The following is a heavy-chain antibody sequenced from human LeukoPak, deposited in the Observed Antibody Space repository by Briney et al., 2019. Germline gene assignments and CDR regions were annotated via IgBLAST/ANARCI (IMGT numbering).Heavy chain of an antibody. V-gene: IGHV4-34*01. J-gene: IGHJ4*02. Sequence: SETLSLTCAVYGGSFSGYYWSWIRQPPGKGMEWIGEVNHSGSTNYNPSLKSRVTISVDTSKNQFSLKLSSVTAADTAVYYCARLDFWSGYYTPSFDYWGQGTLVTVSS. CDR2: VNHSGST. D-gene: IGHD3-3*01. CDR1: GGSFSGYY. CDR3: ARLDFWSGYYTPSFDY.